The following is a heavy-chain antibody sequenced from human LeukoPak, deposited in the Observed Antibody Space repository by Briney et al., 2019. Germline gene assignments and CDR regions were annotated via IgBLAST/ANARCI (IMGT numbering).Heavy chain of an antibody. Sequence: GGSLRLSCAASGFTFSSYAMSWVRQAPGKGLEWVSAISGSGGSTYYADSVKGRFPISRDNSKNTLYLQMNSLRAEDTAVYYCAKALDYYDSSGYFGFDYWGQGTLVTVSS. D-gene: IGHD3-22*01. CDR2: ISGSGGST. CDR3: AKALDYYDSSGYFGFDY. V-gene: IGHV3-23*01. CDR1: GFTFSSYA. J-gene: IGHJ4*02.